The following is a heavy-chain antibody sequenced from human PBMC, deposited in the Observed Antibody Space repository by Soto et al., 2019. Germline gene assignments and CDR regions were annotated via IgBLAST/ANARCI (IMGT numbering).Heavy chain of an antibody. Sequence: PGGSLRLSCAASGFTFSSYWMSWVRQAPGKGLEWVANIKQDGSEKYYVDSVKGRFTISRDNAKNSLYLQMNSLRAEDTAVYYCARLWWGAMVRGPAALDYWGQGTLVTVSS. CDR3: ARLWWGAMVRGPAALDY. CDR2: IKQDGSEK. D-gene: IGHD3-10*01. CDR1: GFTFSSYW. V-gene: IGHV3-7*01. J-gene: IGHJ4*02.